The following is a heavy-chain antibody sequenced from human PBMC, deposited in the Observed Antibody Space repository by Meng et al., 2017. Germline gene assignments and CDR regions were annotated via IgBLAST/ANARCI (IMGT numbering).Heavy chain of an antibody. CDR2: IYYSGST. Sequence: QVHLQRSGPGLGKPSQALSLTCPVSCGSISSGGYYWSWIRQHPGKGLEWIGYIYYSGSTYYNPSLRSRVTISVDTSKNQFSLKLSSVTAADTAVYYCASKGGLSTYNWFDPWGQGTLVTVSS. CDR1: CGSISSGGYY. CDR3: ASKGGLSTYNWFDP. V-gene: IGHV4-31*03. J-gene: IGHJ5*02. D-gene: IGHD5-12*01.